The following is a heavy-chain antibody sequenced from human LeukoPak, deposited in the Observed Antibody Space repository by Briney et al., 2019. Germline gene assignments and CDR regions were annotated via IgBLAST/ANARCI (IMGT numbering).Heavy chain of an antibody. CDR2: IYYSGST. D-gene: IGHD1-26*01. CDR3: ARVAVGATRSGYYYYYMDV. CDR1: GGSISSSSYY. J-gene: IGHJ6*03. Sequence: SETLSLTCTVSGGSISSSSYYWGWIRQPPGKGLEWIGSIYYSGSTYYNPSLKSRVTISVDTSKNQFSLKLSSVTAADTAVYYCARVAVGATRSGYYYYYMDVWGKGTTVTVSS. V-gene: IGHV4-39*07.